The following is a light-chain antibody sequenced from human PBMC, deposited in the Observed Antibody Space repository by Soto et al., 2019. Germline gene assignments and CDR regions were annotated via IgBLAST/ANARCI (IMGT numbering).Light chain of an antibody. CDR2: DDS. CDR3: QQCLWHWT. V-gene: IGKV1-5*01. CDR1: QNIGTS. J-gene: IGKJ1*01. Sequence: DIHITQHPSTLSPSVGDRVTITCRASQNIGTSLAWYQQTPGKAPKLRISDDSTLESVVPSRFGGSGSGTEFTLSITSLQPDDFGTYYCQQCLWHWTFGQGTTVDSK.